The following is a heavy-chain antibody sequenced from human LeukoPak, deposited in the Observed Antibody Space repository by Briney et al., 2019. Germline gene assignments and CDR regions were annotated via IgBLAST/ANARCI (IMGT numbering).Heavy chain of an antibody. V-gene: IGHV4-4*07. CDR3: AIEPYDYNNPRRYFEY. CDR1: GGSISSDY. J-gene: IGHJ4*02. D-gene: IGHD4-11*01. Sequence: PSETLSLTCTVAGGSISSDYWSWIRQPAGKELEWIGLIYTSWTTTSNPSLKSRVTMSVDTSKNQLSLKLNSVTAADTAVYYCAIEPYDYNNPRRYFEYWGQGILVTVSS. CDR2: IYTSWTT.